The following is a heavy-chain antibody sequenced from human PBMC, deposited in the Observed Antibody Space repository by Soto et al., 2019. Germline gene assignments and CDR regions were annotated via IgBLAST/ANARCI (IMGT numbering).Heavy chain of an antibody. CDR3: TTDQREWVEAQFYYYHAMDV. J-gene: IGHJ6*02. D-gene: IGHD6-6*01. V-gene: IGHV3-15*07. CDR1: GFIFSNAW. Sequence: EVQLIESGGGLVKPWGSLRLSCAASGFIFSNAWMNWVRQAPGKGLEWVGRIKSKTDGGTTDYAAPVKGRFTISRDDSKNTLYLQMNSLKTEDTAVYYCTTDQREWVEAQFYYYHAMDVWGHGTTVTVSS. CDR2: IKSKTDGGTT.